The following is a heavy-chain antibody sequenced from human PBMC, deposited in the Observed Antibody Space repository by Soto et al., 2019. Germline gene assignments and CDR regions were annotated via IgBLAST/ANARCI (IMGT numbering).Heavy chain of an antibody. CDR3: ARGYCSGGSCYYFDY. D-gene: IGHD2-15*01. CDR1: GDSVSSNSAA. Sequence: SQTLSLTCAISGDSVSSNSAAWNWIRQSPSRGLEWLGRTYYRSKWYNDYAVSVKSRITINPDTSKNQFSLQLNSVTTEDTAAYYGARGYCSGGSCYYFDYWGQGTLVTVSS. CDR2: TYYRSKWYN. V-gene: IGHV6-1*01. J-gene: IGHJ4*02.